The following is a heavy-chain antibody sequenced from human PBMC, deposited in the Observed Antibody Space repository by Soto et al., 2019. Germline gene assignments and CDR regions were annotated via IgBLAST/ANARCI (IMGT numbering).Heavy chain of an antibody. CDR1: GFTFSSYA. Sequence: SLRITCAASGFTFSSYAIHWVRRAPEKGLEWVAVISYDGSNKYYADSVKGRFTVSRDNSKSTLYLQMDSLRAEDTAVYHCARSSGSYLGYYYYGMDVWGQGTTVTVSS. V-gene: IGHV3-30-3*01. J-gene: IGHJ6*02. CDR2: ISYDGSNK. D-gene: IGHD1-26*01. CDR3: ARSSGSYLGYYYYGMDV.